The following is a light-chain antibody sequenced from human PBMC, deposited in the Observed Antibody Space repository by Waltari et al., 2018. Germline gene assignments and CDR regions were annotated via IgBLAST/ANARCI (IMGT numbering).Light chain of an antibody. J-gene: IGLJ1*01. CDR1: GSDVGAYNY. V-gene: IGLV2-14*03. Sequence: QSALTQPASVSGSPGQSITIPCTGTGSDVGAYNYVSWYRQHPGKAPKLLIYDVNNRPSGVSSRFSGSKSGYTASLTISGLQAEDEADYYCSSYTSTYTLVFGTGTKVTVL. CDR3: SSYTSTYTLV. CDR2: DVN.